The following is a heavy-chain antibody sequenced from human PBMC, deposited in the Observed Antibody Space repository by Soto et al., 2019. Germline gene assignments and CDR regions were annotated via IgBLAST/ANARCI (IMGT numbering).Heavy chain of an antibody. Sequence: SQTLSLTCAISGDSVSRNIAAWNWIRQSPSRGLEWLGRTYYRSKWYNDYAVSVRSRITINPDTSKNQFSLQLNSVTPEDTAVYYCARDEGGSYPYYYYYGMDVWGQGTTVTVSS. J-gene: IGHJ6*02. CDR2: TYYRSKWYN. V-gene: IGHV6-1*01. D-gene: IGHD1-26*01. CDR1: GDSVSRNIAA. CDR3: ARDEGGSYPYYYYYGMDV.